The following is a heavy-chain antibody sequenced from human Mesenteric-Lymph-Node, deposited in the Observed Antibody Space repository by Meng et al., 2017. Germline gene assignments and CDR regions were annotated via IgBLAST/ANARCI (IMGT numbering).Heavy chain of an antibody. V-gene: IGHV4-34*01. CDR3: ARGGLYSSGWYGY. Sequence: GHFQQWVAGLLKPSEPLSLTCAVYGGSFSGYYWSWIRQPPGKGLEWIGEINHSGSTNYNPSLKSRVTISVDTSKNQFSLKLSSVTAADTAVYYCARGGLYSSGWYGYWGQGTLVTVSS. CDR1: GGSFSGYY. J-gene: IGHJ4*02. CDR2: INHSGST. D-gene: IGHD6-19*01.